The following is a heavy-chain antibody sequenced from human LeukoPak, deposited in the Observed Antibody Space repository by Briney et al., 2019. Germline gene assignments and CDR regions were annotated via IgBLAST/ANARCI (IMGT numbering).Heavy chain of an antibody. Sequence: PGRSLRLSCAASGLTFSSYAMHWVRQAPGKGLEWVAVISYDGSNKYYADSVKGRFTISRDNSKNTLYLQMNSLRAEDTAVYYCARDRQQLGIFDYWGQGTLVTVSS. CDR2: ISYDGSNK. CDR3: ARDRQQLGIFDY. V-gene: IGHV3-30*04. D-gene: IGHD6-13*01. CDR1: GLTFSSYA. J-gene: IGHJ4*02.